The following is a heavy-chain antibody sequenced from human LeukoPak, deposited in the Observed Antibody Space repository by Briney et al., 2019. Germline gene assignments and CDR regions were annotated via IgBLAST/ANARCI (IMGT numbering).Heavy chain of an antibody. CDR3: ARAGIVGDTPVGGDFDY. D-gene: IGHD1-26*01. J-gene: IGHJ4*02. Sequence: GASVKVSCKASGYTFTGYYMHWVRQAPGQGLEWMGWINPNSGGTNYAQKFQGRVTMTRDTSISTAYMELSRLRSDDTAVYYCARAGIVGDTPVGGDFDYWGQGTLVTVSS. V-gene: IGHV1-2*02. CDR2: INPNSGGT. CDR1: GYTFTGYY.